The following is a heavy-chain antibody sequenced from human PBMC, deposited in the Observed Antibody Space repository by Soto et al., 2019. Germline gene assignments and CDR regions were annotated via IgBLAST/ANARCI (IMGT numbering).Heavy chain of an antibody. V-gene: IGHV4-59*01. CDR2: VYYSGTT. D-gene: IGHD2-8*02. Sequence: WTWIRQSPGRGLEWIEYVYYSGTTKYNPSLKSRATISVDTTNNQFSLRLGPMTPADTAVYYCARDYWANEKRFESWGQGTLVTVSS. CDR3: ARDYWANEKRFES. J-gene: IGHJ4*02.